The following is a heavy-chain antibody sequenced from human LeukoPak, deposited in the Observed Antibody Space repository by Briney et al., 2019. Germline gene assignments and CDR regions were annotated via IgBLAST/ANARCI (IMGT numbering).Heavy chain of an antibody. Sequence: GGSLRLSCAASGFTFSSYAMSWVRQAPGKRLEWVSAISGSGGSTYYADSVKGRFTISRDNSKNTLYLQMNSLRAEDTAVYYCAKVGGIVVVPAATGLDIWGQGTMVTVSS. CDR3: AKVGGIVVVPAATGLDI. D-gene: IGHD2-2*01. CDR2: ISGSGGST. J-gene: IGHJ3*02. CDR1: GFTFSSYA. V-gene: IGHV3-23*01.